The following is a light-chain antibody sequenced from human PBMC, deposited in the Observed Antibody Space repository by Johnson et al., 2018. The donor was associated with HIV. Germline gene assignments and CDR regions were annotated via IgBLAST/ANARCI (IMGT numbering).Light chain of an antibody. CDR2: DNN. Sequence: QAVLTQPPSMSAAPGQRVTISCSGSSSNIGNNYVSWYQQVPGAAPKLLIYDNNRRPSGIPDRFSGSKSGTSATLGITGLQTGDEAYYYCGTWDSSLNAFVCGAGTRVTVL. J-gene: IGLJ1*01. CDR1: SSNIGNNY. CDR3: GTWDSSLNAFV. V-gene: IGLV1-51*01.